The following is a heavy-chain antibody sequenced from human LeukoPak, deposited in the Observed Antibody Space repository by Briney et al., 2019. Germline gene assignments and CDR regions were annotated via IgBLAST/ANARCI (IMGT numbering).Heavy chain of an antibody. J-gene: IGHJ6*02. CDR3: ARDFIWFGDPTPYGMDV. CDR1: GFTFANYA. Sequence: PGRSLRLSCAASGFTFANYAMAWVRQAPGKGLEWVSSISGRGASGIGTYYADSVKGRFTISRDNAKNSLFLQMNSLRAEDTAVYYCARDFIWFGDPTPYGMDVWGQGTTVTVSS. CDR2: ISGRGASGIGT. V-gene: IGHV3-21*01. D-gene: IGHD3-10*01.